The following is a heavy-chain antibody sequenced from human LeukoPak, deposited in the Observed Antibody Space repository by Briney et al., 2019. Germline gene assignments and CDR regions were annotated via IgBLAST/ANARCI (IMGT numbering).Heavy chain of an antibody. CDR1: GYSISSGYY. J-gene: IGHJ4*02. CDR2: ISSSSSYT. CDR3: ARDLRSNYYGSGPLDY. D-gene: IGHD3-10*01. V-gene: IGHV3-11*06. Sequence: KPSETLSLTCAVSGYSISSGYYWGWIRQPPGKGLEWVSYISSSSSYTNYADSVKGRFTISRDNAKNSLYLQMNSLRAEDTAVYYCARDLRSNYYGSGPLDYCGQGTLVTVSS.